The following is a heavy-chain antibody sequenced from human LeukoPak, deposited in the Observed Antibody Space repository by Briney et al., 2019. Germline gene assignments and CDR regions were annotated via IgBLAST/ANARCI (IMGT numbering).Heavy chain of an antibody. Sequence: GGSLRLSCAASGFTFSSYSMNWVRQAPGKGLEWVSSISSSSSYIYYADPVKGRFTISRDNAKNSLYLQMNSLRAEDTAVYYCARDLPVTIDYWGQGTLVTVSS. CDR3: ARDLPVTIDY. CDR2: ISSSSSYI. CDR1: GFTFSSYS. J-gene: IGHJ4*02. V-gene: IGHV3-21*01. D-gene: IGHD4-17*01.